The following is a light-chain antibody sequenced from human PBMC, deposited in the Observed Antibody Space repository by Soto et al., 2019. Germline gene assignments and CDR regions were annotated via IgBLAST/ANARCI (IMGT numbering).Light chain of an antibody. CDR3: CLYVGGRTYV. J-gene: IGLJ1*01. Sequence: QSVLTQPASVSGSPGQSITISCTGTVGLVSWYQQHPGKVPKPILYDDTKQHSGVSSRFSGSKSGNTASLTISGRQTEDEADYYCCLYVGGRTYVFGTGTKVTVL. CDR1: VGL. CDR2: DDT. V-gene: IGLV2-23*01.